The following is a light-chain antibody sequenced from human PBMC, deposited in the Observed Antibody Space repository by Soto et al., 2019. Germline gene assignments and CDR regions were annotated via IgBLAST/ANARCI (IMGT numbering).Light chain of an antibody. CDR3: LQYNDWPRT. J-gene: IGKJ1*01. CDR2: GAS. V-gene: IGKV3D-15*01. Sequence: EVELTQSPATLSVSPGERATLSCGASQNVRSDLAWYQHRPGQAPRLLIFGASTRAPGIPARFSGSGSGTEFTLTISNLQSADLAIYFCLQYNDWPRTFGQGTKVDIK. CDR1: QNVRSD.